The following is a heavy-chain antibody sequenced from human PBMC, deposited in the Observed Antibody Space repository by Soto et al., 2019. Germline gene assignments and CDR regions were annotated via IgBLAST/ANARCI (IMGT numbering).Heavy chain of an antibody. CDR3: ARLPPPVSSLYYYYYMDV. CDR2: IYYSGST. V-gene: IGHV4-59*08. D-gene: IGHD1-26*01. Sequence: QVQLQESGPGLVKPSETLSLTCTVSGGSISSYYWSWIRQPPGKGLEWIGYIYYSGSTNYNPSLKSRVTISVDTSQNQFSRKLSSGTAAGTAVYYCARLPPPVSSLYYYYYMDVWGKGTTVPVSS. CDR1: GGSISSYY. J-gene: IGHJ6*03.